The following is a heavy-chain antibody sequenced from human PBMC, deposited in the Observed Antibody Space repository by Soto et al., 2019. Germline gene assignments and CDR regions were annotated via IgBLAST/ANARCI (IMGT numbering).Heavy chain of an antibody. CDR2: IYYSGST. CDR3: ARGQAVFDY. Sequence: SETLSLTCTVSGGSISSYYWSWIRQPPGKGLEWIGYIYYSGSTNYNPSLKSRVTISVDTSKNQFSLKLSSVTAADTAVYYCARGQAVFDYWGQGTLVTVSS. CDR1: GGSISSYY. J-gene: IGHJ4*02. V-gene: IGHV4-59*01.